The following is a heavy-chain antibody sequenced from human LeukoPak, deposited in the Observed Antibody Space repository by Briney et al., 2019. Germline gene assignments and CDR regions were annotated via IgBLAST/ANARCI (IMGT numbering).Heavy chain of an antibody. CDR3: ARASFPDIVVVPAAFYYMDV. D-gene: IGHD2-2*01. CDR2: IIPIFGTA. J-gene: IGHJ6*03. Sequence: SVKVSCKASGGTFSSYAISWVRQAPGQGLEWMGGIIPIFGTANYAQKFQGRVTITADESTSTAYMELSSLRSEDTAVYYCARASFPDIVVVPAAFYYMDVWGQGTTVTVSS. V-gene: IGHV1-69*13. CDR1: GGTFSSYA.